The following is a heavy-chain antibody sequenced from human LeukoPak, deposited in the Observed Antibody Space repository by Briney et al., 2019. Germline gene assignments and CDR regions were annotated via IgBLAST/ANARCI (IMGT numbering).Heavy chain of an antibody. D-gene: IGHD2-15*01. CDR3: ARDPNNCSGGSCYSSDAFDI. CDR1: GYTFTCYY. CDR2: INPKSGGT. V-gene: IGHV1-2*02. Sequence: ASVKVSCKASGYTFTCYYMHWVRQAPGQGFEWMGWINPKSGGTNYAQKFQGRVTMTRDTSISTAYMELSSLRSEDTAVYYGARDPNNCSGGSCYSSDAFDIWGQGTMVTVSS. J-gene: IGHJ3*02.